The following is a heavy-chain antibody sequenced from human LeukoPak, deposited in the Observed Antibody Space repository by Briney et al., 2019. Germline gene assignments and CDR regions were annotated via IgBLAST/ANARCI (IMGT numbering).Heavy chain of an antibody. CDR2: INHSGST. CDR1: GGSFSGYY. J-gene: IGHJ6*02. V-gene: IGHV4-34*01. CDR3: ARSGYCSGGSCQRAGGMDV. D-gene: IGHD2-15*01. Sequence: SETLSLTCAVYGGSFSGYYWSWIRQPPGKGLEWIGEINHSGSTNYNPSLKSRVTISVDTSKHQFSLKLSSVTAADTAVYYCARSGYCSGGSCQRAGGMDVWGQGTTVTVSS.